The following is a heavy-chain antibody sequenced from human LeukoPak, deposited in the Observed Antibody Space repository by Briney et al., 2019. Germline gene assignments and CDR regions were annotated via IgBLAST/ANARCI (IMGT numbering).Heavy chain of an antibody. J-gene: IGHJ4*02. CDR1: GFTFSNYG. CDR3: ASKNAVVASFDY. D-gene: IGHD2-2*01. Sequence: GGSLRLSCAASGFTFSNYGMHWVRQAPGKGLEWVAFIRYDGINKYYADSVKGRFTISRDNSKNTLYLLMNSLRAEDAAVYYCASKNAVVASFDYWGQGTLVTVSS. V-gene: IGHV3-30*02. CDR2: IRYDGINK.